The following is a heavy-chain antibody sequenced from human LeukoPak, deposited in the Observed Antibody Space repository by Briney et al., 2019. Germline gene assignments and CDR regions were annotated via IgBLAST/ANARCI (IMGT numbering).Heavy chain of an antibody. J-gene: IGHJ4*02. D-gene: IGHD3-22*01. V-gene: IGHV1-24*01. CDR3: ATAYYYDSSGYSLNLNY. CDR1: GYTLTELS. Sequence: GASVKVSCKVSGYTLTELSMHWVRQAPGKGLEWMGGFDPEDGETIYAQKFQGRATMTEDTSTDTAYMELSSLRSEDTAVYYCATAYYYDSSGYSLNLNYWGQGTLVTVSS. CDR2: FDPEDGET.